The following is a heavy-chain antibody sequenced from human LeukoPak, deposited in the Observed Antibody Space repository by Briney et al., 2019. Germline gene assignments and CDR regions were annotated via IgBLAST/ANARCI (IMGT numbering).Heavy chain of an antibody. Sequence: ASVTVSCKTSGYTFSSYGITWVRQAPGQGLEWMGWVSTYNGDTKYAPKLQGRVTMTTDTSTTTAFMQLRSLRTDDTAVYFCARGILADDVLTGPWGQGSLVIVSS. CDR3: ARGILADDVLTGP. D-gene: IGHD3-9*01. J-gene: IGHJ5*02. CDR1: GYTFSSYG. CDR2: VSTYNGDT. V-gene: IGHV1-18*01.